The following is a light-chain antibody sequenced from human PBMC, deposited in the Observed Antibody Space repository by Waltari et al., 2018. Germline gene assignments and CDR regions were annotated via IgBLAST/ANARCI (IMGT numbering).Light chain of an antibody. CDR1: SPRTSY. CDR2: GNN. Sequence: SELTQDPDVSVALGQTVRLTCQGASPRTSYASWYLQKPGQAPLLLIYGNNNRPSGIPDRFSGSSSGNTASLTITGSQAEDEADYYCSSRDNSGNRPFGGGTKLTVL. CDR3: SSRDNSGNRP. J-gene: IGLJ3*02. V-gene: IGLV3-19*01.